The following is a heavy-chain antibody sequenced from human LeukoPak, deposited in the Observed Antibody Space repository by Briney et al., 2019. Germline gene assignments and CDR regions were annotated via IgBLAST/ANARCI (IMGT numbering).Heavy chain of an antibody. CDR3: ARGHYDFLTGYYPFDY. CDR1: GGSISSSNW. Sequence: PSETLSLTCAVSGGSISSSNWWSWVRQPPGKGLEWIGEIYHSGTTYYNPSLKSRVTISVDTSKNQFSLKLNSVTAADTAVYYCARGHYDFLTGYYPFDYWGQGTLVTVSS. D-gene: IGHD3-9*01. CDR2: IYHSGTT. J-gene: IGHJ4*02. V-gene: IGHV4-4*02.